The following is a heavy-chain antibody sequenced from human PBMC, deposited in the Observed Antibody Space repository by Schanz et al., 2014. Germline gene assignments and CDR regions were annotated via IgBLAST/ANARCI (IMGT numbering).Heavy chain of an antibody. J-gene: IGHJ4*02. CDR3: AKTQGSSFDS. V-gene: IGHV3-23*01. CDR1: GFSLDIFA. CDR2: FNDGGVNK. Sequence: EVHLLESGGGLVEPGGSLRLSCATSGFSLDIFAVSWVRQAPGKGLEWVSSFNDGGVNKYYADSVKGRFTISSDNSKSTLYLQMRSLRAEDTAVYYCAKTQGSSFDSWGQGTLVTVSS. D-gene: IGHD6-13*01.